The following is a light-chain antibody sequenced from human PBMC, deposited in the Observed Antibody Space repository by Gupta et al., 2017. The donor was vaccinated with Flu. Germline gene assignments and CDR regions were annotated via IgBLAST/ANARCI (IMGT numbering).Light chain of an antibody. Sequence: SVTISCTGTTCMVGGDNYGSWHQQHPGKAPNRRIYDVSQRPAGVPDRFSGSKAGNTASLTISGRQAEEAADYYCCSDAGSSTGVFGGGTKLTVL. J-gene: IGLJ3*02. CDR3: CSDAGSSTGV. V-gene: IGLV2-11*01. CDR2: DVS. CDR1: TCMVGGDNY.